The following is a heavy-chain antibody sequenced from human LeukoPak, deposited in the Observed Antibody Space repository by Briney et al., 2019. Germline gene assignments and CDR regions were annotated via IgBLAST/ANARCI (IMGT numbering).Heavy chain of an antibody. V-gene: IGHV3-48*03. CDR3: ATSTSRGPYYYYMDV. CDR1: GFTFSSYE. D-gene: IGHD2-2*01. CDR2: ISGSGSTI. Sequence: GGSLRLSCAASGFTFSSYEMNWVRQAPGKGLEWVSYISGSGSTIYYADSVKGRFTISRDNAKNSLYLQMNSLRAEDTAVYYCATSTSRGPYYYYMDVWGKGTTVTVSS. J-gene: IGHJ6*03.